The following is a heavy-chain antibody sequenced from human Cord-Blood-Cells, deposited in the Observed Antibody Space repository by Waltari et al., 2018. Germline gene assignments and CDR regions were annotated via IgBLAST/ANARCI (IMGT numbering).Heavy chain of an antibody. CDR1: GYTFPSYA. Sequence: QVQLVQSGAEVKKPGASVKVSCKASGYTFPSYAMHWVRQAPGQRLEWMGWINAGNCNTKYSQKFQGRVTITRDTSASTAYMGLSSLRSEDTAVYYCARDREYSSSWYAYYYYYYGMDVWGQGTTVTVSS. V-gene: IGHV1-3*01. J-gene: IGHJ6*02. CDR3: ARDREYSSSWYAYYYYYYGMDV. CDR2: INAGNCNT. D-gene: IGHD6-13*01.